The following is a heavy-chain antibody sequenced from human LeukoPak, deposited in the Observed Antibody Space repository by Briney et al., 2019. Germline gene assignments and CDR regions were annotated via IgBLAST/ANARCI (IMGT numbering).Heavy chain of an antibody. V-gene: IGHV4-39*07. CDR2: IYYSGST. D-gene: IGHD6-19*01. CDR3: ARGAGRIAVAGRYFDY. Sequence: PSETLSLTCSVSGGSISRSSYYWGWIRQPPGKGLEWIGSIYYSGSTYYNPSLKSRVTISVDTSKNQFSLKLSSVTAADTAVYYCARGAGRIAVAGRYFDYWGQGTLVTVSS. CDR1: GGSISRSSYY. J-gene: IGHJ4*02.